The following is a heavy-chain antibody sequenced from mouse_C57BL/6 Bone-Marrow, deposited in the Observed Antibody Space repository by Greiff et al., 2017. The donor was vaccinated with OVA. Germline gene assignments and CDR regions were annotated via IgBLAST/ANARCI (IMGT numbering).Heavy chain of an antibody. Sequence: QVQLQQSGPELVKPGASVKISCKASGYAFSSSWMNWVKQRPGKGLEWIGRIYPGDGDTNYNGKFKGKATLTADKSSSTAYMQLSSLTSEDSAVYFCALYGRFDYWGQGTTLTVSS. CDR2: IYPGDGDT. CDR1: GYAFSSSW. CDR3: ALYGRFDY. J-gene: IGHJ2*01. D-gene: IGHD1-1*01. V-gene: IGHV1-82*01.